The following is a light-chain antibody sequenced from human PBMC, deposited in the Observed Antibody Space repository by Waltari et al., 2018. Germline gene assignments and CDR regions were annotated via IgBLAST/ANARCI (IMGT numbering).Light chain of an antibody. J-gene: IGLJ1*01. CDR3: CSYAGSSTPYV. CDR2: EGS. Sequence: QSALTQPASVSGSPGQSITISCTGTSSDFGSYNLFSWYKQHPGKAPQLTFYEGSKLPSGVSNLLSGSTSGNAASLTISGLQAEDEADYYCCSYAGSSTPYVFGTGTKVTVL. CDR1: SSDFGSYNL. V-gene: IGLV2-23*01.